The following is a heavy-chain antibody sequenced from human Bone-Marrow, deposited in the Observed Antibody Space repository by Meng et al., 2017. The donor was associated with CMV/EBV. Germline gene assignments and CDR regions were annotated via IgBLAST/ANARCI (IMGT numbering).Heavy chain of an antibody. CDR3: ARDRFGSTSCYNDY. D-gene: IGHD2-2*02. J-gene: IGHJ4*02. CDR2: ISSSSNYI. Sequence: GESLKISCAASGFTFSRYSMNWVRQAPGKGLEWVSSISSSSNYIYYADSVKGRFTISRDNTKNSLYLQMNSLRAEDTAVYYCARDRFGSTSCYNDYWGQGTLVPVSS. CDR1: GFTFSRYS. V-gene: IGHV3-21*01.